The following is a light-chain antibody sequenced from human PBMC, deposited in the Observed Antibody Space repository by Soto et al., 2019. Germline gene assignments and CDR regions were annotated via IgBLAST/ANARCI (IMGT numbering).Light chain of an antibody. V-gene: IGLV2-8*01. CDR2: EVN. CDR1: SSDVGNYNY. CDR3: TSYAAGKNVV. Sequence: QSALTQPPPASGSPGQSVTISCTGTSSDVGNYNYVSWYQQYPGKAPKLMIYEVNKRPSGVPDRFSGSKSGNTASLTVSGLQAEDEADYYCTSYAAGKNVVFGGGTKVTVL. J-gene: IGLJ2*01.